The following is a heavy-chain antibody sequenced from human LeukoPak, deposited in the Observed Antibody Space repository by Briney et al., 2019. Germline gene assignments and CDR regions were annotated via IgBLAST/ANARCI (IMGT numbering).Heavy chain of an antibody. Sequence: GGSLRLSCTTSGFTFGDYGMTWVRQAPGKGLEEVGFIRSQAYGGTTQYAASVKGRFTISRDDSKSIAYLQMNSLKTEDTAVYYCTRGMAMVVTPYFWGQGTLVTVSS. J-gene: IGHJ4*02. D-gene: IGHD4-23*01. CDR1: GFTFGDYG. CDR3: TRGMAMVVTPYF. V-gene: IGHV3-49*04. CDR2: IRSQAYGGTT.